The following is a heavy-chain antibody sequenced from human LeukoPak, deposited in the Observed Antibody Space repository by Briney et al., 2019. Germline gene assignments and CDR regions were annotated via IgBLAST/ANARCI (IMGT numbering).Heavy chain of an antibody. CDR3: ATGRERIYFDY. Sequence: SQTLSLTCAVSGGSISSGGYSWSWLRQPPGKGLEWIGYIYHSGSTYYNPSLKSRVTISVDRSKNQFSLKLSSVTAADTAVYYCATGRERIYFDYWGQGTLVTVSS. J-gene: IGHJ4*02. CDR2: IYHSGST. CDR1: GGSISSGGYS. V-gene: IGHV4-30-2*01.